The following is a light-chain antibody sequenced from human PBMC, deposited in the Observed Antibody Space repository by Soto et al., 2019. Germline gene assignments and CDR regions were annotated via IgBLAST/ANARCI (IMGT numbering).Light chain of an antibody. CDR2: KAS. CDR1: QTISSW. CDR3: QQSYSRPRT. Sequence: DIQMTQSPSTLSGSVGDRVTITCRASQTISSWLAWYQQKPGKAPKLLIYKASTLKSGVPSRFSGSGSGTDFTLTINSLQPEDFATYFCQQSYSRPRTFGQGTKVDI. V-gene: IGKV1-5*03. J-gene: IGKJ1*01.